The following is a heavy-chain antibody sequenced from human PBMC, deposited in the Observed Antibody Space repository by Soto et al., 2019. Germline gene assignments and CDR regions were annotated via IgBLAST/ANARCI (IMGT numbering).Heavy chain of an antibody. Sequence: QVQLVQSGAQVKEPGTSVTVSCRASGGTFSTSSFVWVRQGPGQGLEWMGGIIPIFSKTNVAPKFQDRITFTADESTRTAYMELSSLRSEDTAIYYCARDVVRSTGGDSWXQGTLVTVSS. CDR2: IIPIFSKT. D-gene: IGHD7-27*01. V-gene: IGHV1-69*01. J-gene: IGHJ4*02. CDR3: ARDVVRSTGGDS. CDR1: GGTFSTSS.